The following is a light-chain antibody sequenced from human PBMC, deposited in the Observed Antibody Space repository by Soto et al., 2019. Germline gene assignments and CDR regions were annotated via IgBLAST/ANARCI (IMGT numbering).Light chain of an antibody. Sequence: DIVLTQSPGTLSLSPGERTTLSCRASQTVDSNFLAWYQQKPGQAPRLLIYAASTRATGIPDRFSGSGPGTDFTLTIDRLDPEDFAVYYCLKYGSSPGWTFGPGTKVEIK. J-gene: IGKJ1*01. CDR3: LKYGSSPGWT. CDR2: AAS. CDR1: QTVDSNF. V-gene: IGKV3-20*01.